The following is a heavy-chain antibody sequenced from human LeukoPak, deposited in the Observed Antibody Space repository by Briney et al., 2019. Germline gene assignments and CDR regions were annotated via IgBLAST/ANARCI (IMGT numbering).Heavy chain of an antibody. J-gene: IGHJ3*02. V-gene: IGHV3-48*03. CDR1: GFTFSSYE. Sequence: GGSLRLSCAASGFTFSSYEMNWVRQAPGKGLEWVSYISSSGSTIYYADSVKGRFTISRDNSKNTLYLQMNSLRAEDTAVYYCARDAYSSGWYIFDIWGQGTMVTVSS. CDR2: ISSSGSTI. D-gene: IGHD6-19*01. CDR3: ARDAYSSGWYIFDI.